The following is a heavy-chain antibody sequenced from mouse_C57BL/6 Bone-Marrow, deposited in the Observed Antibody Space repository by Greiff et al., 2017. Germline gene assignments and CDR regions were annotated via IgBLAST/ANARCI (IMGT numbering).Heavy chain of an antibody. D-gene: IGHD1-1*01. CDR2: INPGSGGT. CDR1: GYTFTDYY. Sequence: VQLQQSGPELVKPGASVKISCKASGYTFTDYYINWVKQRPGQGLEWIGVINPGSGGTNYNEKFKGKATLTADKSSSTAYMQLSSLTSEDSAVYFCARSSYWYFDVWGTGTTVTVSS. CDR3: ARSSYWYFDV. J-gene: IGHJ1*03. V-gene: IGHV1-77*01.